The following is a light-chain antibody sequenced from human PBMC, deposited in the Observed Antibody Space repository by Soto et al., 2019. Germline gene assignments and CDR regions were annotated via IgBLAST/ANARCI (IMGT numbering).Light chain of an antibody. J-gene: IGLJ2*01. CDR2: SND. CDR3: AAWDDSLNGRVV. Sequence: QSVLTQPPSASGTPGQRVTISCSGTSSNIGRNPVNWYQQLPGMAPKLVIYSNDRRPSGVPDRFSGSKSGTSASLAISGLQSEDEADYHCAAWDDSLNGRVVFGGGTKLTVL. CDR1: SSNIGRNP. V-gene: IGLV1-44*01.